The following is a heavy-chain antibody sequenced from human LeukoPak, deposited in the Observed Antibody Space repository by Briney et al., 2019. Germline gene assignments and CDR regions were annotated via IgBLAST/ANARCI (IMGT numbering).Heavy chain of an antibody. V-gene: IGHV3-53*01. CDR2: IYSGGST. J-gene: IGHJ4*02. Sequence: GGSLRLSCAASGFTVSSNYMSWVRQAPGKGLEWVSVIYSGGSTYYADSVKGRFTISRDNSKNTLYLQMNSLRAEDTAVYYCARDGSSGYYYAYFDYWGQGTLVTVSS. D-gene: IGHD3-22*01. CDR1: GFTVSSNY. CDR3: ARDGSSGYYYAYFDY.